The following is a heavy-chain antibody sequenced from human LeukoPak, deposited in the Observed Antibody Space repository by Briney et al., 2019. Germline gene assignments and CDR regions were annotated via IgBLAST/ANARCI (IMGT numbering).Heavy chain of an antibody. CDR1: GGTFSSYA. V-gene: IGHV1-69*01. CDR3: ARANYCSSTSCYPRSAFDI. CDR2: IIPIFGTA. Sequence: SVKVSCKASGGTFSSYAISWVRQAPGQWLEWMGGIIPIFGTANYAQKFQGRVTITADESTSTAYMELSSLRSEDTAVYYCARANYCSSTSCYPRSAFDIWGQGTMVTVSS. J-gene: IGHJ3*02. D-gene: IGHD2-2*01.